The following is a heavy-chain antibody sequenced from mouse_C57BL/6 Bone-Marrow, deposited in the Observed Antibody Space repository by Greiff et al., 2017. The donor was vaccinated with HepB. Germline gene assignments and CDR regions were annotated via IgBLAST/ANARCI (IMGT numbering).Heavy chain of an antibody. CDR1: GYTFTSYW. CDR3: TREGYYGSSYGGYFDV. D-gene: IGHD1-1*01. CDR2: IYPGNSDT. V-gene: IGHV1-5*01. J-gene: IGHJ1*03. Sequence: EVQLQQSGTVLARPGASVKMSCKTSGYTFTSYWMHWVKQRPGQGLEWIGAIYPGNSDTSYNQKFKGKAKLTAVTSASTAYMELSSLTNEDSAVYYCTREGYYGSSYGGYFDVWGTGTTVTVSS.